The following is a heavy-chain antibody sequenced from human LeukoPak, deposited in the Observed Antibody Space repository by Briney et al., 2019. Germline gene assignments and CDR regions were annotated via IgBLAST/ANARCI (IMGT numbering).Heavy chain of an antibody. Sequence: GGSLRLSCAASGFTFSSYAMSWVRQAPGKGLQWVSSIFSSGGSTYYADSVKGRFTISIDNSKNTLYLQMSSLRAEDTAVYYCARINLAAASDSWGQGTLVTVSS. V-gene: IGHV3-23*01. CDR2: IFSSGGST. J-gene: IGHJ4*02. CDR1: GFTFSSYA. CDR3: ARINLAAASDS. D-gene: IGHD6-13*01.